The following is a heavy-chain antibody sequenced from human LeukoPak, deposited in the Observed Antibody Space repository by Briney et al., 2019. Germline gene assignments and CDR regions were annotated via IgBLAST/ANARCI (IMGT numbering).Heavy chain of an antibody. V-gene: IGHV1-69*06. D-gene: IGHD6-13*01. CDR2: IIPIFGTA. J-gene: IGHJ4*02. Sequence: GASVKVSSKASGGTFSSYAISWVRQAPGQGLEWMGGIIPIFGTANYAQKFQGRVTITADKSTSTAYMELSSLRSEDTAVYYCAHPYSSSWYYFDYWGQGTLVTVSS. CDR3: AHPYSSSWYYFDY. CDR1: GGTFSSYA.